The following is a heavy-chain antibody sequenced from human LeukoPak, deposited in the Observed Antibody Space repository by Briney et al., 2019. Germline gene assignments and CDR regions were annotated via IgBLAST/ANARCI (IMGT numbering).Heavy chain of an antibody. CDR1: GFSIRTYY. V-gene: IGHV3-53*01. D-gene: IGHD3-22*01. Sequence: GGSLRLSCEATGFSIRTYYMSWVRQVPGKGLEWVSVIYSGGTIRYADSVKGRFTFSRDNFKDTLNLQMNSLRADDTAVYYCVRAVHHNFYSDSSGYYGDAFDVWGQGTVVTVSS. CDR3: VRAVHHNFYSDSSGYYGDAFDV. J-gene: IGHJ3*01. CDR2: IYSGGTI.